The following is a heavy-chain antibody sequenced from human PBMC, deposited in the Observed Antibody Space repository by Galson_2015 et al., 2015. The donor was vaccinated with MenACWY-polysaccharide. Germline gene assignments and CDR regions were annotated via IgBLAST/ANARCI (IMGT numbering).Heavy chain of an antibody. V-gene: IGHV3-66*02. CDR2: ISSGGDT. Sequence: SLRLSCAASGFTVSSNYMSWVRQAPGKGLEWVSVISSGGDTYYADSVKGRFTISRDNSKNTLYLQMNSLRSEDTAVYYCARDTTPDYWGRGTLVTVSS. CDR3: ARDTTPDY. D-gene: IGHD1-26*01. J-gene: IGHJ4*02. CDR1: GFTVSSNY.